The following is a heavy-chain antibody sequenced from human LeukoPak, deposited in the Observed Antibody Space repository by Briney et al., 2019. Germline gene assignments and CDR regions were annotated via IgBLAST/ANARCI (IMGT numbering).Heavy chain of an antibody. CDR3: AKVGYSGSYYSYFDF. D-gene: IGHD1-26*01. V-gene: IGHV3-23*01. J-gene: IGHJ4*02. CDR1: EFTFSSYA. CDR2: TSSGGGST. Sequence: GGSLRLSCAASEFTFSSYAMSWVREAPGKGLEWVSATSSGGGSTYYADSVKGRFTISRDNSKNTLFLQMNSLRAEDTAVFYCAKVGYSGSYYSYFDFWGQGTLVTVSS.